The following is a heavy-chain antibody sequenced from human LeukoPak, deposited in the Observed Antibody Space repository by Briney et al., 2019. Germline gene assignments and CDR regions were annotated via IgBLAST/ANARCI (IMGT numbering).Heavy chain of an antibody. CDR2: ISSSSSYI. J-gene: IGHJ6*03. CDR1: GFTFSSYW. D-gene: IGHD3-22*01. V-gene: IGHV3-21*01. Sequence: GGSLRLSCAASGFTFSSYWMSWVRQAPGKGLEWVSSISSSSSYIYYADSVKGRFTISRDNAKNSLYLQMNSLRAEDTAVYYCARDSSGAPLPMDVWGKGTTVTASS. CDR3: ARDSSGAPLPMDV.